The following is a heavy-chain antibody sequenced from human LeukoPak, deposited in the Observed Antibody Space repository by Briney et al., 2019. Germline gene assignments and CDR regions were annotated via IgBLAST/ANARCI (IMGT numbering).Heavy chain of an antibody. CDR3: AKNGDRGAYCSGGSCYPYYYYNMDV. CDR1: GFTFSSFG. J-gene: IGHJ6*03. Sequence: GGSLRLSCAASGFTFSSFGMSWVRQAPGKGLEWVSAISSTGGTAYYADSVKGRFTISRDNSKNTLYLQMNSLRAEDTAIYYCAKNGDRGAYCSGGSCYPYYYYNMDVWGKGTTVTVSS. D-gene: IGHD2-15*01. V-gene: IGHV3-23*01. CDR2: ISSTGGTA.